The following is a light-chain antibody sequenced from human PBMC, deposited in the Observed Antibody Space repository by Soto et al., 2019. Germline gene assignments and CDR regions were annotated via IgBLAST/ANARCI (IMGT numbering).Light chain of an antibody. CDR3: QQANSFPIK. J-gene: IGKJ5*01. Sequence: IQMTQSPSSLSASVGDRVTITCRASQDIRNDLGWYQQKLGEAPKLLIYEASSLQSGVPSRISGSGSGTDFTLTISSLQPEDFATYYCQQANSFPIKFGKGTRLEI. CDR2: EAS. CDR1: QDIRND. V-gene: IGKV1-17*01.